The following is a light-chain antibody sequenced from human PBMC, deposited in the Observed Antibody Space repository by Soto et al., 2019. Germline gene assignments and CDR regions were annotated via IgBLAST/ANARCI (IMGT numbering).Light chain of an antibody. CDR2: KAS. J-gene: IGKJ1*01. CDR1: QSISSW. Sequence: DIQMTQPPSTLSASVGDRVTLTCRASQSISSWLAWYQQKPGKAPKLLIYKASSLESGVPSRFSGSGSGTEFTLTISSLQPDDFATYYCQQYNSQRTFGQGTKVDIK. V-gene: IGKV1-5*03. CDR3: QQYNSQRT.